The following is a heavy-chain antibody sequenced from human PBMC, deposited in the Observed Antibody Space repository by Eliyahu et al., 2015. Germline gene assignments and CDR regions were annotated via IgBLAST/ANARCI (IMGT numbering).Heavy chain of an antibody. CDR1: GFXFXSYG. V-gene: IGHV3-33*01. D-gene: IGHD6-19*01. Sequence: QVQLVXSGGGVVQPGXSLXLSCAASGFXFXSYGMHWVRQAPGKGLEWVAVIWYDGSNKYYADSVKGRFTISRDNSKNTLYLQMNSLRAEDTAVYYCARDRFQGLAVAGTLDYWGQGTLVTVSS. J-gene: IGHJ4*02. CDR2: IWYDGSNK. CDR3: ARDRFQGLAVAGTLDY.